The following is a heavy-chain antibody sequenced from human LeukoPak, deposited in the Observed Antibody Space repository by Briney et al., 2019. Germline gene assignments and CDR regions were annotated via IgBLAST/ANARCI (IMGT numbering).Heavy chain of an antibody. CDR3: ARDWDYDYYYYYMDV. D-gene: IGHD4-17*01. V-gene: IGHV3-21*01. Sequence: KTGGSLRLSCAASGFTFSSYSMNWVRQAPGKGLEWVSSISSSSSYIYYADSVKGRFTISRDNSKNSLYLQMNSLRAEDTAVYYCARDWDYDYYYYYMDVWGKGTTVTVSS. J-gene: IGHJ6*03. CDR2: ISSSSSYI. CDR1: GFTFSSYS.